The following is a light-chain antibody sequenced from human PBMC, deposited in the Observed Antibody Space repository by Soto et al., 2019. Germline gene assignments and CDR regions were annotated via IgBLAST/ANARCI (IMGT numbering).Light chain of an antibody. Sequence: DIQMTQSPSTLSASVGDRVTITCRASQTIGRWLAWYQQKPGKVPKLLIYKASSSQSGVPSRFSGSGSGTEFTLTINSLQPDDFATYYCHQYNSYSRTFGQGTTLVIK. J-gene: IGKJ1*01. CDR1: QTIGRW. CDR2: KAS. CDR3: HQYNSYSRT. V-gene: IGKV1-5*03.